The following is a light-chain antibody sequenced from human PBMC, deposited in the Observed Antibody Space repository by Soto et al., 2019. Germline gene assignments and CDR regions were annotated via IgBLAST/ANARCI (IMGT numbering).Light chain of an antibody. J-gene: IGKJ1*01. V-gene: IGKV3-20*01. CDR3: QQYDTSPRT. CDR1: QSVGKY. CDR2: DAS. Sequence: EIVMTQSPATLCLSRGGRAALSCRASQSVGKYLVWYQQKPGQAPRLLIYDASNRATGIPARFSGSGSGTDFTLTITRLEPEDFAVYYCQQYDTSPRTFGQGTKVDIK.